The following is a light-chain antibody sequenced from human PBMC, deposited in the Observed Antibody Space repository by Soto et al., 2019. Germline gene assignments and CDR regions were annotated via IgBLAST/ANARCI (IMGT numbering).Light chain of an antibody. Sequence: ELVLTQSPGTLSLSPGERASLSCRASQSMSTSFIAWYQQKPGQSPRVLVYGTSRRATGIPERFSGTGSGTAFTLTISRLEPEDFAVYYCQQYGDSPRTFGQGTKVDI. CDR3: QQYGDSPRT. J-gene: IGKJ1*01. CDR2: GTS. CDR1: QSMSTSF. V-gene: IGKV3-20*01.